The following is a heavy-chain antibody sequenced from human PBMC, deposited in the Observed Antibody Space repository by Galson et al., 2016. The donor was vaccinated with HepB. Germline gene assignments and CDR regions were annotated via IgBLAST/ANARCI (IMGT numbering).Heavy chain of an antibody. D-gene: IGHD6-19*01. J-gene: IGHJ5*02. V-gene: IGHV3-33*01. CDR2: IWSDGSNR. CDR3: ARDPHASGWAAYYFDA. Sequence: SLRLSCAVSGFTFSRSGMHWVRQVPGKGLEWVAVIWSDGSNRYYADSVQGRFTISRDNSKNTLFLQMNSLRAEDTAVYFCARDPHASGWAAYYFDAWGQGTLVTVSS. CDR1: GFTFSRSG.